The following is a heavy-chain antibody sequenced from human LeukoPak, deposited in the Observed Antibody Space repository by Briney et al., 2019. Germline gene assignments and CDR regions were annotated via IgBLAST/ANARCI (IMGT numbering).Heavy chain of an antibody. CDR2: ISSGGKNI. CDR3: ARDSTGDYAFDY. Sequence: GGSLRLSCAASGFTFSSYSMNWVRQAPGKGLEWVSYISSGGKNIYYADSVKGRFTISRDNAKNSLYLQMNSLRAEDTAVYYCARDSTGDYAFDYWGQGTLVTVSS. CDR1: GFTFSSYS. D-gene: IGHD4-17*01. V-gene: IGHV3-48*04. J-gene: IGHJ4*02.